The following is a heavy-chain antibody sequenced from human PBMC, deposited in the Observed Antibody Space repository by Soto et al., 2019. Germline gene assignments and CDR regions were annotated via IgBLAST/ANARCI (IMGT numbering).Heavy chain of an antibody. CDR2: INHSGST. CDR1: GRSFSGYY. Sequence: TLSLTCAVYGRSFSGYYWTWIRQPPGKGLEWIGEINHSGSTNYNPSLKNRLTISVDTSKNQFSLKLSSVTAADTAVYYCARSVFPWGQGTLVTVSS. J-gene: IGHJ5*02. V-gene: IGHV4-34*09. CDR3: ARSVFP.